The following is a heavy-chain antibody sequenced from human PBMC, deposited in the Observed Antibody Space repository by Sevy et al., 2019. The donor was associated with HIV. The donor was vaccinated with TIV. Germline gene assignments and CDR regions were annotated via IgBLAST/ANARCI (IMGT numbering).Heavy chain of an antibody. CDR1: GYNFTPYW. V-gene: IGHV5-51*01. Sequence: GESLKISCKGTGYNFTPYWVGWVRQKPGQGLEWLGIIHPADSDTGYSPSFEGQVTISLDNSITTVYLQWSSLKASDTAMYYCARQGDLDYFDYWGQGTLVTVSS. D-gene: IGHD1-1*01. CDR3: ARQGDLDYFDY. CDR2: IHPADSDT. J-gene: IGHJ4*02.